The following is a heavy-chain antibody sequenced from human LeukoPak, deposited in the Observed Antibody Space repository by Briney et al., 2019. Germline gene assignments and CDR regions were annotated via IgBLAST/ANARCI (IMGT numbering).Heavy chain of an antibody. CDR2: IYYSGST. Sequence: SQTLSLTCTVSGGSISSGDYYWSWIRQPPGKGLEWIGYIYYSGSTYYNPSLKSRVTISVDRSKNQFSLKLSSVTAADTAVYYCARVTGIAARPYYYMDVWGKGTTVTVSS. CDR3: ARVTGIAARPYYYMDV. CDR1: GGSISSGDYY. V-gene: IGHV4-30-4*08. D-gene: IGHD6-6*01. J-gene: IGHJ6*03.